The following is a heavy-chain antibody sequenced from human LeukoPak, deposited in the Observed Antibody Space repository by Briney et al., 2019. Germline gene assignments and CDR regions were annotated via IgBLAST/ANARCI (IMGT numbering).Heavy chain of an antibody. CDR2: IYYSGST. CDR3: ARDTSSGFDY. Sequence: PSETLSLTCTVSGGSISNYYWSWIRQPPGKGLEWIGYIYYSGSTNYNPSLKSRVTISVDTSKNQFSLKLSSVTAADTAVYYCARDTSSGFDYWGQGTLVTVSS. CDR1: GGSISNYY. D-gene: IGHD3-22*01. J-gene: IGHJ4*02. V-gene: IGHV4-59*01.